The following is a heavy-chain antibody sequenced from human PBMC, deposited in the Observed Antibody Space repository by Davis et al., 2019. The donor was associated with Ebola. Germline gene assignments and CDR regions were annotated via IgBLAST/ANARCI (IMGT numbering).Heavy chain of an antibody. CDR1: GYTFTSYA. CDR2: INAGNGNT. D-gene: IGHD6-13*01. V-gene: IGHV1-3*01. J-gene: IGHJ5*02. CDR3: ARASIPAAGTRWFDP. Sequence: ASVKVSCKASGYTFTSYAMHWVRQAPGQRLEWMGWINAGNGNTKYSQKFQGRVTMTRDTSTSTVYMELSSLRSEDTAVYYCARASIPAAGTRWFDPWGQGTLVTVSS.